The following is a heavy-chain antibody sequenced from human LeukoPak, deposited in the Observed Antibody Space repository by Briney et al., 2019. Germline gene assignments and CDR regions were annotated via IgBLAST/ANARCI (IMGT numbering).Heavy chain of an antibody. CDR1: GFTFSSYA. D-gene: IGHD3-10*01. CDR2: ISGSGGST. Sequence: PGGSLRLSCAASGFTFSSYAMSWVRQAPGKGLEWVSAISGSGGSTYYADSVKGRFTISRDNSKNTLYLQMNSLRAEDTAVYYCAKDSTMVRGVIEDGMDVWGQGTTVTVSS. CDR3: AKDSTMVRGVIEDGMDV. J-gene: IGHJ6*02. V-gene: IGHV3-23*01.